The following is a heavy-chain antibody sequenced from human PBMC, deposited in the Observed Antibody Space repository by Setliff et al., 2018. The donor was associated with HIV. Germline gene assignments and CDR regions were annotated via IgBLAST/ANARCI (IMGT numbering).Heavy chain of an antibody. D-gene: IGHD6-6*01. CDR2: IYYSGST. J-gene: IGHJ4*02. Sequence: SETLSLTCNVSGGSISSYYWSWIRQPPGKGLEWIGYIYYSGSTNYNPSLKSRVTISVDTSKNQFSLKLSSVTAADTAVYYCARFSTSSGGTFDYWGQGTLVTVSS. V-gene: IGHV4-59*08. CDR1: GGSISSYY. CDR3: ARFSTSSGGTFDY.